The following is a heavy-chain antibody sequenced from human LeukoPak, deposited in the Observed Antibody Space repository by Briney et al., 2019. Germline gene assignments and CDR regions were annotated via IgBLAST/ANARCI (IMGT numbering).Heavy chain of an antibody. Sequence: GGSLRLPCAASGFTVSSNYMSWVRQAPGKGLEWVSVIYSGGSTYYADSVKGRFTISRDNSKNTLYLQMNSLRAEDTAVYYCARKTIFGVVDYGMDVWSQGTTVTVSS. V-gene: IGHV3-53*01. CDR2: IYSGGST. J-gene: IGHJ6*02. CDR3: ARKTIFGVVDYGMDV. CDR1: GFTVSSNY. D-gene: IGHD3-3*01.